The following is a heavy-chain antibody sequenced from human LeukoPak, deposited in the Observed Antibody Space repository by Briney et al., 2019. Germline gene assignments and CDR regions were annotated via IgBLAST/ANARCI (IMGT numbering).Heavy chain of an antibody. V-gene: IGHV3-7*01. J-gene: IGHJ4*02. CDR1: GFTFSSSL. CDR3: ARGIEYTTSAVDY. CDR2: VNQDGGEK. D-gene: IGHD2-2*02. Sequence: GGSLRLSCAASGFTFSSSLVTWVRQAPGKGLEWVASVNQDGGEKYYVDSVKGRFTISRDNARNSLYMQMNSLRAEDTAVYYCARGIEYTTSAVDYWGQGTLVSVSS.